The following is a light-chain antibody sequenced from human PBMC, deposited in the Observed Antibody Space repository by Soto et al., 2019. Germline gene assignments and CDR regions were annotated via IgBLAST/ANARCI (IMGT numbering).Light chain of an antibody. J-gene: IGLJ3*02. Sequence: QSVLTQPASVSGSPGQSITISCTGTSSDVGGYNYVSWYQQHPGKAPKLMFYEVSNRPSGVSNRFSGSKSGTSASLAITGLQAEDEADYYCQAYDNSLGVSVLFGGGTKLTVL. CDR2: EVS. CDR1: SSDVGGYNY. CDR3: QAYDNSLGVSVL. V-gene: IGLV2-14*01.